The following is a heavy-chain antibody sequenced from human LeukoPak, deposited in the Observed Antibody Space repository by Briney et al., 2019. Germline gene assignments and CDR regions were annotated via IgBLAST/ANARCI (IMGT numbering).Heavy chain of an antibody. CDR1: AYTFTGYY. V-gene: IGHV1-18*04. CDR2: ISAYNGNT. CDR3: ARVVEQQLVPTGY. D-gene: IGHD6-13*01. J-gene: IGHJ4*02. Sequence: GASVKVSCKASAYTFTGYYMHWVRQAPGQGLEWMGWISAYNGNTNYAQKLQGRVTMTTDTSTSTAYMELRSLRSDDTAVYYCARVVEQQLVPTGYWGQGTLVTVSS.